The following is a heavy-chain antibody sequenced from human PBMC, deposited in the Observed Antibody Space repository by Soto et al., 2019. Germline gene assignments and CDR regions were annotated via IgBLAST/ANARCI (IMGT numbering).Heavy chain of an antibody. V-gene: IGHV4-34*01. CDR2: INHGGST. CDR1: GGSFSGYY. J-gene: IGHJ5*02. Sequence: SEALSLTCAVYGGSFSGYYWSWIRQPPGKGLEWIGEINHGGSTNYNPSLKSRVTISVDTSKNQFSLKLSSVTAADTAVYYCARGLTMVRGVARNWFDPWGQGTLVTVSS. D-gene: IGHD3-10*01. CDR3: ARGLTMVRGVARNWFDP.